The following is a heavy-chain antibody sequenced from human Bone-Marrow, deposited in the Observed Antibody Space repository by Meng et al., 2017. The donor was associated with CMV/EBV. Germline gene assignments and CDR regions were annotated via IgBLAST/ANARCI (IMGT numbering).Heavy chain of an antibody. J-gene: IGHJ3*02. CDR3: ARSSDQLLYSEAFDI. Sequence: ASVKVSCKASGGTFSSYTISWVRQAPGQGLEWMGIINPSGGSTSYAQKFQGRVTMTRDTSTSTVYMELSSLRSEDTAVYYCARSSDQLLYSEAFDIWGQGTMVTVSS. CDR2: INPSGGST. V-gene: IGHV1-46*01. CDR1: GGTFSSYT. D-gene: IGHD2-2*02.